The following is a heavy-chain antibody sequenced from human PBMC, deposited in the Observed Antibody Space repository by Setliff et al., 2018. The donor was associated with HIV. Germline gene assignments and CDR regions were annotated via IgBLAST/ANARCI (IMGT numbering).Heavy chain of an antibody. Sequence: PGGSLRLSCAASGPTFSSCAMNWVRQAPGKGLEWVSAISGGGSSTFYADSVKGRFTISRDNAKNSLYLQMNSLRAEDTALYYCARKVPYQMDVWGKGTTVTVSS. CDR1: GPTFSSCA. V-gene: IGHV3-23*01. CDR3: ARKVPYQMDV. CDR2: ISGGGSST. J-gene: IGHJ6*03.